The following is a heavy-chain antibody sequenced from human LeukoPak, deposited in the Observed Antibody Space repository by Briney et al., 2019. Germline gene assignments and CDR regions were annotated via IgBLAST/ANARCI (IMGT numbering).Heavy chain of an antibody. D-gene: IGHD4-17*01. CDR2: ICSSSSYI. V-gene: IGHV3-21*01. CDR3: ARADYGDYVYAGYFDY. J-gene: IGHJ4*02. CDR1: AHTLICYT. Sequence: PGGCLRPAWAVHAHTLICYTSNSVRQAPGKGLGWVPSICSSSSYIYYADSVKGRFTISRDNAKNSLYLQMNSLRAEDTAVYYCARADYGDYVYAGYFDYWGQGTLVTVSS.